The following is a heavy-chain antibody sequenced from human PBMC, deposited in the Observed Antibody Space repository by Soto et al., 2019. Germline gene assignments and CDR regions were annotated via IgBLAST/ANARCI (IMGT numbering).Heavy chain of an antibody. D-gene: IGHD3-22*01. CDR1: GFIFSNYG. Sequence: PGESLKISCAASGFIFSNYGMHWVRQAPGKGLEWVAVIWYDGSHESYADSVKGRFTTSRDNSKNTLFLQMNSLRAEDTAVYYCARDRYSYDSRAYQGVDWYFDLWGRGTLVTVSS. CDR3: ARDRYSYDSRAYQGVDWYFDL. J-gene: IGHJ2*01. CDR2: IWYDGSHE. V-gene: IGHV3-33*01.